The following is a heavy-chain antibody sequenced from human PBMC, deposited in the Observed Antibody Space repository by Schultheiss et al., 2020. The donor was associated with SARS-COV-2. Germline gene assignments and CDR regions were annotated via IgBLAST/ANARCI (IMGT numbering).Heavy chain of an antibody. CDR2: IKSKTDRGTI. CDR3: TFLGGNTTPEGFDY. CDR1: GFSFTNAA. J-gene: IGHJ4*02. D-gene: IGHD3-16*01. Sequence: GESLKISCAASGFSFTNAAMSWVRQAPGGGLEWVGRIKSKTDRGTIDYAAPVKGRFFISRDDSKNTLFLQMNSLQTEDTALYYCTFLGGNTTPEGFDYWGQGILVTVSS. V-gene: IGHV3-15*01.